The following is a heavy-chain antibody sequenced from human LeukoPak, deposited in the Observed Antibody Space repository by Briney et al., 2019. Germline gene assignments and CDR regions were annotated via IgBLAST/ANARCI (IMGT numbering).Heavy chain of an antibody. CDR1: GGSFSGYS. Sequence: PSETLSLTCAVYGGSFSGYSWSWIRQPPGKGLEWIGYISFSGSTNYSPPLKSRVTISVDTSKSQFSLKLTSVTAADTAVYYCARDRYALTFDYWGQGTLVTVSS. CDR3: ARDRYALTFDY. D-gene: IGHD3-16*01. V-gene: IGHV4-59*01. CDR2: ISFSGST. J-gene: IGHJ4*02.